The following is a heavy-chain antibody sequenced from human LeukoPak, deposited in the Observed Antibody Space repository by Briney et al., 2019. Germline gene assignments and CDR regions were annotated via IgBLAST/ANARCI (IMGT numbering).Heavy chain of an antibody. D-gene: IGHD3-22*01. CDR2: ISSSSYI. V-gene: IGHV3-21*01. J-gene: IGHJ3*02. Sequence: GGSLRLSCAASGFTFSSYEMNWVRQAPGKGLEWVSSISSSSYIYYADSVKGRFTISRDNAKNSLYLQMNSLRAEDTAVYYCARDDVVLHYDSFEGAFDIWGQGTMVTVS. CDR1: GFTFSSYE. CDR3: ARDDVVLHYDSFEGAFDI.